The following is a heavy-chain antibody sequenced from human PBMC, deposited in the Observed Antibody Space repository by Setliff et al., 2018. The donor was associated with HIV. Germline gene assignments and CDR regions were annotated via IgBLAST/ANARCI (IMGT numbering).Heavy chain of an antibody. CDR3: ARDGGPGSGWGDYSYYYSMDV. Sequence: ASVKVSCKASGYTFTTYGITWVRQAPGQGLEWMGWISTYNGNTNYAQKFQGRVTITRDTSASTAYMELSSLRFEDTAVYYCARDGGPGSGWGDYSYYYSMDVWGKGTRVTVSS. CDR1: GYTFTTYG. CDR2: ISTYNGNT. V-gene: IGHV1-18*01. J-gene: IGHJ6*04. D-gene: IGHD6-19*01.